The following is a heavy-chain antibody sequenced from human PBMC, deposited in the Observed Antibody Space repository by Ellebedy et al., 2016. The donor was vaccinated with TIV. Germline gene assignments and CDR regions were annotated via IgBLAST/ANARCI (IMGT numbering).Heavy chain of an antibody. V-gene: IGHV3-30*04. CDR1: GFTFSSST. D-gene: IGHD6-19*01. CDR3: ARGPYSNGHCDAFDV. CDR2: ISFDGRAV. J-gene: IGHJ3*01. Sequence: GESLKISXAASGFTFSSSTMHWVRQAPGWGLDWVAGISFDGRAVHYADSVKGRFTISRDNSKNTLSLQMNSLRGEDSAIYYCARGPYSNGHCDAFDVWGRGTAVTVSS.